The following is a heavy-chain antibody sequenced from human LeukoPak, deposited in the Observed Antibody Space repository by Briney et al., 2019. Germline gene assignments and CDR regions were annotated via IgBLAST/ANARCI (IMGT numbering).Heavy chain of an antibody. V-gene: IGHV1-18*01. CDR3: AREYCSGGSCSPPYPFDI. CDR1: GYTFTSYG. CDR2: ISAYNGNT. J-gene: IGHJ3*02. Sequence: ASVKVPCKASGYTFTSYGISWVRQAPGQGLEWMGWISAYNGNTNYAQKLQGRVTMTTDTSTSTAYMELRSLRSDDTAVYYCAREYCSGGSCSPPYPFDIWGQGTMVTVSS. D-gene: IGHD2-15*01.